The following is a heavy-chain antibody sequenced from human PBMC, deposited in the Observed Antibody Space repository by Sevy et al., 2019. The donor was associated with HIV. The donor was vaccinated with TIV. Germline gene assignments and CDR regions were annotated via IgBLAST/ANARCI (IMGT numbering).Heavy chain of an antibody. CDR1: GDSVSSNSAA. CDR3: ARNAVHDYYCYMDV. Sequence: SQTLSLTCAISGDSVSSNSAAWNWIRQSPSRGLEWLGRTYYRSKWYNDSAVSVKSRLTINPDTSKNQFALQLNSVSPVDTAVYYCARNAVHDYYCYMDVWGKGTTVTVSS. D-gene: IGHD1-1*01. J-gene: IGHJ6*03. V-gene: IGHV6-1*01. CDR2: TYYRSKWYN.